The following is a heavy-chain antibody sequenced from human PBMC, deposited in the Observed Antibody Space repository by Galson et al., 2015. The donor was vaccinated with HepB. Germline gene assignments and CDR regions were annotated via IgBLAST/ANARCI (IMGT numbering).Heavy chain of an antibody. CDR2: ITFKGNST. Sequence: SLRLSCAASGFTFSNYAMHWVRQAPGRGLEYVSGITFKGNSTNYADSVKGRFIISRDNSKNTLYLQMSSLRPEDTAVYFCVKSMYSGDHPPSDAFDIWGQGTMVTVSS. J-gene: IGHJ3*02. V-gene: IGHV3-64D*06. CDR3: VKSMYSGDHPPSDAFDI. CDR1: GFTFSNYA. D-gene: IGHD1-26*01.